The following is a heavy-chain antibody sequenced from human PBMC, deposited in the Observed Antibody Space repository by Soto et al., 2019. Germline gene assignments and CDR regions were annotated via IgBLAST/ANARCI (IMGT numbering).Heavy chain of an antibody. Sequence: QVQLVQSGAEVKKPGASVKVSCKASGYTFTSYGISWVRQAPGQGLEWMGWISAYNGNTNYAQKLQGRVTMTTDTSTSKAYMELRSLRSDDTAVYYCARASTMVRGVILSLYYYYGMDVWGQGTTVTVSS. V-gene: IGHV1-18*01. CDR2: ISAYNGNT. CDR3: ARASTMVRGVILSLYYYYGMDV. CDR1: GYTFTSYG. J-gene: IGHJ6*02. D-gene: IGHD3-10*01.